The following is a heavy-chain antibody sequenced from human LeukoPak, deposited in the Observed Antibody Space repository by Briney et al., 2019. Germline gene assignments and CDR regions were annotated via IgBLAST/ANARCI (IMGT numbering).Heavy chain of an antibody. CDR1: GFTFSSYE. Sequence: GGSLRLSCAASGFTFSSYEMNWVRQAPGKGLEWVAVISYDGSNKYYADSVKGRFTISRDNSKNTLYLQMNSLRAEDTAVYYCASFLSGSYSFDYWGQGTLVTVSS. CDR3: ASFLSGSYSFDY. CDR2: ISYDGSNK. J-gene: IGHJ4*02. V-gene: IGHV3-30*04. D-gene: IGHD1-26*01.